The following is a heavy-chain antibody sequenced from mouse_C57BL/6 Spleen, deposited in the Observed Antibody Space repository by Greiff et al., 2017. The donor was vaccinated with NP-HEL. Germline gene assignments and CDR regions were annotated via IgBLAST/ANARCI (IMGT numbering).Heavy chain of an antibody. CDR2: IWSDGST. CDR3: ARSPVRPYYYAMDY. J-gene: IGHJ4*01. V-gene: IGHV2-6*03. Sequence: VKLVESGPGLVAPSQSLSITCTVSGFSLTSYGVHWVRQPPGKGLEWLVVIWSDGSTTYNSALNSRLSISKDNSKSQVFLKMNSLQTDDTAMYYCARSPVRPYYYAMDYWGQGTSVTVSS. CDR1: GFSLTSYG. D-gene: IGHD2-14*01.